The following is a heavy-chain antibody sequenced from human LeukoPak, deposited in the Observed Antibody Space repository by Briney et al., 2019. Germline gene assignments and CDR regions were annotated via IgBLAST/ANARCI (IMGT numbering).Heavy chain of an antibody. D-gene: IGHD6-19*01. J-gene: IGHJ4*02. V-gene: IGHV1-2*02. CDR3: ARDHRQWLAIYYFDC. Sequence: ASVKVSCKASGYTFTGYYMHWVRQAPGQGLEWMGWINPNSGGTNYAQKFQGRVTMTRDTSISTACMELSRLRSDDTAVYYCARDHRQWLAIYYFDCWGQGTLVTVSS. CDR2: INPNSGGT. CDR1: GYTFTGYY.